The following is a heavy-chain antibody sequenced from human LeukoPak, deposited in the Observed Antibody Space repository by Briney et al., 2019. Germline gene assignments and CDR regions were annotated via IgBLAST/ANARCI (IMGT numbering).Heavy chain of an antibody. CDR1: GGSISSGGYY. CDR3: ATDLEFPFDY. Sequence: PSQTLSLTCTVSGGSISSGGYYWSWIRQPPGKGLEWIGEINHSGSTNYNPSLKSRVTISVDTSKNQFSLKLSSVTAADTAVYYCATDLEFPFDYWGQGTLVTVSS. CDR2: INHSGST. D-gene: IGHD1-1*01. J-gene: IGHJ4*02. V-gene: IGHV4-31*03.